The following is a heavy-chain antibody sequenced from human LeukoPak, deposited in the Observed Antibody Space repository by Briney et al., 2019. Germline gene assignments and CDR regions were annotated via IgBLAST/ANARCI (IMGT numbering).Heavy chain of an antibody. D-gene: IGHD3-22*01. J-gene: IGHJ4*02. CDR1: GFTFSRYD. CDR3: AKDVSLQGYYDSSGPSPGY. V-gene: IGHV3-13*01. Sequence: GGSLRLSCAASGFTFSRYDMHWVRHATGKGLEWVSGIGTAGDTYYPGSVKGRFTISRDNSKNTLYLQMNSLRAEDTAVYYCAKDVSLQGYYDSSGPSPGYWGQGTLVTVSS. CDR2: IGTAGDT.